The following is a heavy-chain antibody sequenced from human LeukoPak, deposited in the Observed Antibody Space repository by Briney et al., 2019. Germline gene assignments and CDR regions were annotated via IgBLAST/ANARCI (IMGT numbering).Heavy chain of an antibody. J-gene: IGHJ4*02. CDR3: ASTLYSSGWYPDY. CDR2: INPNGGGT. Sequence: ASVKASCKASGYTFTDHYMHRVRQAPGQGLEWMGWINPNGGGTNYAQRFQGRVSMTRDTSISTAYMELSRLRSDDTAVYYCASTLYSSGWYPDYWGQGTLVTVSS. CDR1: GYTFTDHY. D-gene: IGHD6-19*01. V-gene: IGHV1-2*02.